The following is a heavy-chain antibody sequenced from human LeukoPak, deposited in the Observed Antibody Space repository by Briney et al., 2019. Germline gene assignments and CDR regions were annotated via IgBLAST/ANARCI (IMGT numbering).Heavy chain of an antibody. Sequence: PGGSLRLSCAASGFTFSSYGMHWVRQAPGKGLEWVAVISYDGSNKYYADSVKGRFTISRDNSKNTLYLQMNSLRAEDTAVYYCAGLGTNFDYWGQGTLVTVSS. D-gene: IGHD1-1*01. CDR3: AGLGTNFDY. V-gene: IGHV3-30*03. CDR2: ISYDGSNK. J-gene: IGHJ4*02. CDR1: GFTFSSYG.